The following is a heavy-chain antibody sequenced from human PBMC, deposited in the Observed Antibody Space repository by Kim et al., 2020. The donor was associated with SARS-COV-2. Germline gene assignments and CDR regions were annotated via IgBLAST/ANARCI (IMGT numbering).Heavy chain of an antibody. CDR2: ISWNSGSI. CDR1: GFTFDDYA. CDR3: AKDLRIFYYGSGSRFDY. V-gene: IGHV3-9*01. J-gene: IGHJ4*02. D-gene: IGHD3-10*01. Sequence: GGSLRLFCAASGFTFDDYAMHWVRQAPGKGLEWVSGISWNSGSIGYADSVKGRFTISRDNAKNSLYLQMNSLRAEDTALYYCAKDLRIFYYGSGSRFDYWGQGTLVTVSS.